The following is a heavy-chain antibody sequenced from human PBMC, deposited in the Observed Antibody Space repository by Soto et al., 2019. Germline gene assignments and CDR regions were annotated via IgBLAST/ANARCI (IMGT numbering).Heavy chain of an antibody. V-gene: IGHV1-24*01. CDR2: SDREDGET. CDR3: TRGNWFDP. Sequence: QVRLIQSGTEVKKSGASVKVSCRLSGSALTELSLHWVRQAPGKGLEWMGCSDREDGETFYAQKFKGRLTMTEDTSTHTAYMELRSLGSEDTAVYYCTRGNWFDPWGQGTLVAVSS. J-gene: IGHJ5*02. CDR1: GSALTELS.